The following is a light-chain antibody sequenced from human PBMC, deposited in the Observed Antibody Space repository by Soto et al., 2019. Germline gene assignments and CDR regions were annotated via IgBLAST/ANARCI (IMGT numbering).Light chain of an antibody. J-gene: IGKJ4*01. V-gene: IGKV3-15*01. CDR3: QKYDEWPLT. CDR1: QNVKTR. Sequence: DKVMTQSPATLSVAPGQRDTLSCRSSQNVKTRLAWYQQKPGQAPRLLIYDAFTRATGIPARFSGSASGTEFTLTISILQSEDFAVYYCQKYDEWPLTFGGGTKVEIK. CDR2: DAF.